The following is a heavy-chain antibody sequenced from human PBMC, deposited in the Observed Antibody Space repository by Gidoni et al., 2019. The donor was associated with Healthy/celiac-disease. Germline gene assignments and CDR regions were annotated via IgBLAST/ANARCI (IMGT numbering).Heavy chain of an antibody. V-gene: IGHV4-34*01. D-gene: IGHD3-22*01. CDR1: GGSFSGYY. CDR2: INHSGST. CDR3: ARGRISSGYGYFDY. Sequence: QVQLQQWGAGLLKPSETLSLTCAVYGGSFSGYYWSWIRQHPGKGLEWIGEINHSGSTNYNPSLNSRVTISVETSKNQFSLKLSSVTAADTAVYYCARGRISSGYGYFDYWGQGTLVTVSS. J-gene: IGHJ4*02.